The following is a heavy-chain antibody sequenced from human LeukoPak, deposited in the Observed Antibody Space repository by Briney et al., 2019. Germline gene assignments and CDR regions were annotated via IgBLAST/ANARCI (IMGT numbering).Heavy chain of an antibody. CDR1: GYSISSGYY. V-gene: IGHV4-38-2*02. J-gene: IGHJ4*02. Sequence: PSETLSLTCTVSGYSISSGYYWGWIRQPPGKGLEWIGRIYHSGSTYYNPSLKSRVTISVEKSKNQFSLKVNSVTAADTAVYYCAKLGLDDYYFDYWGQGTLVTVSS. CDR3: AKLGLDDYYFDY. CDR2: IYHSGST. D-gene: IGHD2-2*03.